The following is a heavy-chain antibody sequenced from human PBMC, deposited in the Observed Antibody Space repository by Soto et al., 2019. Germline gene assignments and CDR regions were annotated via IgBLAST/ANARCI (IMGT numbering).Heavy chain of an antibody. V-gene: IGHV4-39*01. CDR1: SGSISVTNVF. D-gene: IGHD1-20*01. CDR2: IDYSGTA. CDR3: ARITGRHLDY. Sequence: SETVSLTCTVSSGSISVTNVFWGWVRQPPGKGLEWIGNIDYSGTAYFSPSLATRVTFHVDTSKNQFSLTLYSVTAADTAVYYCARITGRHLDYWGQGILVTVSS. J-gene: IGHJ4*02.